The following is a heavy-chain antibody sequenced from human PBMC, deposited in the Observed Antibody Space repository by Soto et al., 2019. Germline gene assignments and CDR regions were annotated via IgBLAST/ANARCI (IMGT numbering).Heavy chain of an antibody. D-gene: IGHD3-3*01. CDR1: GGSRSSYY. V-gene: IGHV4-4*07. CDR2: VYSSGGT. J-gene: IGHJ5*02. CDR3: ARGQRFSDWFDP. Sequence: SETLSLTCTVSGGSRSSYYWTWIRQPAGKGLEWIGRVYSSGGTHYNPSLKSRVTISLDTSKNQFSLRLLSVTDADTAVYYCARGQRFSDWFDPWDQGTLVTVSS.